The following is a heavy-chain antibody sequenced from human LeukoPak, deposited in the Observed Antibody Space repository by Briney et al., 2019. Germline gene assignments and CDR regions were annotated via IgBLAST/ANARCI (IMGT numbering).Heavy chain of an antibody. CDR3: ARDLGFSTRGDI. CDR1: GFTFSSYE. J-gene: IGHJ3*02. V-gene: IGHV3-48*03. CDR2: ISSSGSTI. D-gene: IGHD3-3*01. Sequence: QSGGSLRLSCAASGFTFSSYEMNWVRQAPGKGLEWVSYISSSGSTIYYADSVKGRFTISRDNAKNSLYLQMNSLRAEDTAVYYCARDLGFSTRGDIWGQGTMVTVSS.